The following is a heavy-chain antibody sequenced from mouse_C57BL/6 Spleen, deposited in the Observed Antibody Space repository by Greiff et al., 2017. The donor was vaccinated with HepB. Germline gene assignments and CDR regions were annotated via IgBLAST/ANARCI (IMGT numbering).Heavy chain of an antibody. Sequence: EVQLQQSGPELVKPGASVKISCKASGYSFTGYYMNWVKQSPEKSLEWIGEINPSTGGTTYNQKFKAKATLTVDKSSSTAYMQLKSLTSEDSAVYYCARWDYGSFDYWGQGTTRTVSS. V-gene: IGHV1-42*01. CDR2: INPSTGGT. J-gene: IGHJ2*01. CDR3: ARWDYGSFDY. CDR1: GYSFTGYY. D-gene: IGHD1-1*01.